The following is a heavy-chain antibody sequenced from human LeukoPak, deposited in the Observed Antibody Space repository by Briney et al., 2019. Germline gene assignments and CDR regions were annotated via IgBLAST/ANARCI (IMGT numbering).Heavy chain of an antibody. CDR3: ARDPGVRWLVGFDY. V-gene: IGHV3-64*01. Sequence: GGSLRLSCIASGFTFSSYAMHWVRQAPGKGLEYVSGISINGGSTHYANPVKGRFTISRDNSKNTLYLQMDSLRAEDTAVYYCARDPGVRWLVGFDYWGQGTLVTVSS. CDR2: ISINGGST. J-gene: IGHJ4*02. CDR1: GFTFSSYA. D-gene: IGHD6-19*01.